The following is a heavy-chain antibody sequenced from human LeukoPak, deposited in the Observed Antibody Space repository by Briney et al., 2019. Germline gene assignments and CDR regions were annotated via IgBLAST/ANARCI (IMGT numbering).Heavy chain of an antibody. CDR3: ARVGDTATIAFDI. D-gene: IGHD5-18*01. Sequence: SGGSLRLSCAVSGFTFSSYSMSWVRQAPGKGLEWVSSISSSSSYIYYADSVKGRFTISRDNAKNSLYLQMNSLRAEDTAVYYCARVGDTATIAFDIWGQGTMVTVSS. V-gene: IGHV3-21*01. CDR2: ISSSSSYI. CDR1: GFTFSSYS. J-gene: IGHJ3*02.